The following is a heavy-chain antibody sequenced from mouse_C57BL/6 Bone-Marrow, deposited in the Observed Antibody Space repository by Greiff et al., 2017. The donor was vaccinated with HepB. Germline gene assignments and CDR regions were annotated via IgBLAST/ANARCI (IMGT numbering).Heavy chain of an antibody. J-gene: IGHJ1*03. CDR3: AIYGSSPHWYFDV. CDR2: ISYDGSN. D-gene: IGHD1-1*01. Sequence: EVQRVESGPGLVKPSQSLSLTCSVTGYSITSGYYWNWIRQFPGNKLEWMGYISYDGSNNYNPSLKNRISITRDTSKNQFFLKLNSVTTEDTATYYCAIYGSSPHWYFDVWGTGTTVTVSS. V-gene: IGHV3-6*01. CDR1: GYSITSGYY.